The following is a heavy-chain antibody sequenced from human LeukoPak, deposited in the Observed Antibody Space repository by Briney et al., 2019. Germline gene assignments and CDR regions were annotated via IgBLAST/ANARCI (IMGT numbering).Heavy chain of an antibody. Sequence: PGRSLRLSCAASGFTFSSYGMHWVRQAPGKGLEWVGVISYDGSNKYYADSVKGRVTISRDNSKNTLYLQMNSLRAEDTAVYYCATWGDYGADWGQGTLVTVSS. CDR3: ATWGDYGAD. J-gene: IGHJ4*02. D-gene: IGHD4-17*01. CDR1: GFTFSSYG. CDR2: ISYDGSNK. V-gene: IGHV3-30*03.